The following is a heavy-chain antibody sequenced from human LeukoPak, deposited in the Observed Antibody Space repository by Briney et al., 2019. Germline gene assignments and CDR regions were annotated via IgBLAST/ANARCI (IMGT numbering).Heavy chain of an antibody. CDR1: GGSISSYY. CDR2: IYYSGST. J-gene: IGHJ6*03. CDR3: ARPGGYYYYYMDV. Sequence: TSEALSLTCTVSGGSISSYYWSWIRQPPGKGLEWIGYIYYSGSTNYNPSLKSRVTISVDTSKNQFSLKLSSVTAADTAVYYCARPGGYYYYYMDVWGKGTTVTVSS. V-gene: IGHV4-59*12.